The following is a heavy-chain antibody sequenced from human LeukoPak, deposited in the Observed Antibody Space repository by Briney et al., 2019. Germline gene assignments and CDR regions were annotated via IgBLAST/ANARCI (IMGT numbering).Heavy chain of an antibody. D-gene: IGHD3-10*01. J-gene: IGHJ6*02. Sequence: PGGSLRLSCAASGFTFSSYSMNWVRQAPGKGLEWVSAISGSGGSTYYADSVKGRFTISRDNSKNTLYLQMNSLRAEDTAVYYCAKDSRGSGSFYGMDVWGQGTTVTVSS. CDR1: GFTFSSYS. CDR2: ISGSGGST. V-gene: IGHV3-23*01. CDR3: AKDSRGSGSFYGMDV.